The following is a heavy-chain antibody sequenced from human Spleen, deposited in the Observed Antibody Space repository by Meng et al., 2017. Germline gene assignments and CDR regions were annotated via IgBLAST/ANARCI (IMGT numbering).Heavy chain of an antibody. V-gene: IGHV4-34*01. CDR1: GFTFNNYW. J-gene: IGHJ3*02. CDR2: INHSGST. Sequence: ESLKISCIASGFTFNNYWMSWVRQPPGKGLEWIGEINHSGSTNYNPSLKSRVTISVDTSKNQFSLNLSPVTDADTDVYYCSTGLAHYDFWSGYRQGRAFDIWGQGTMVTVSS. CDR3: STGLAHYDFWSGYRQGRAFDI. D-gene: IGHD3-3*01.